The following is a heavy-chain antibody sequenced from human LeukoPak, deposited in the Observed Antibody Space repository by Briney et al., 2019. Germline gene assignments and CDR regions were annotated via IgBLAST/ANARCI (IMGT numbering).Heavy chain of an antibody. Sequence: SETLSLTCTVSGGSISSGGYYWSWIRQHPGKGLEWIGYIYYSGSTYYNPSLKSRVTISVDTSKNQFSLKLSSVTAADPAVYYCTRLSTLRGVDVWGQGTTVIVSS. CDR2: IYYSGST. CDR3: TRLSTLRGVDV. CDR1: GGSISSGGYY. D-gene: IGHD1-1*01. V-gene: IGHV4-31*03. J-gene: IGHJ6*02.